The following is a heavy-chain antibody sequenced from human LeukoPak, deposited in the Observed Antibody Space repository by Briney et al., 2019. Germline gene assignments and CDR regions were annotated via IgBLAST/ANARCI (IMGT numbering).Heavy chain of an antibody. V-gene: IGHV3-7*03. CDR3: ARGGRYYGLGSYYKPYDY. CDR2: IKQDGSEK. CDR1: GFTFSSSA. D-gene: IGHD3-10*01. Sequence: GGSLRLSCAASGFTFSSSAMSWVRQAPGKGLEWVANIKQDGSEKYYVDSVKGRFTISRDNAKNSLYLQMNSLRAEDTAVYYCARGGRYYGLGSYYKPYDYWGQGTLVTVSS. J-gene: IGHJ4*02.